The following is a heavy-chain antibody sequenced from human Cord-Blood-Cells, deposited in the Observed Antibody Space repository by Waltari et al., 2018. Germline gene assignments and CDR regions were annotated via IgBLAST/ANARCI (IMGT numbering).Heavy chain of an antibody. CDR1: GYTFTSYA. J-gene: IGHJ1*01. V-gene: IGHV7-4-1*02. Sequence: QVQLVQSGSELKKPGASVKVSCKASGYTFTSYAMTWVRQAPGQGLEWMGWINTSTGNPTYAQGFTGRFVFSLDTSVRTAYLQISSLKAEDTAVYYCASYMVRGVIMRTLAFQHWGQGTLVTVSS. CDR3: ASYMVRGVIMRTLAFQH. D-gene: IGHD3-10*01. CDR2: INTSTGNP.